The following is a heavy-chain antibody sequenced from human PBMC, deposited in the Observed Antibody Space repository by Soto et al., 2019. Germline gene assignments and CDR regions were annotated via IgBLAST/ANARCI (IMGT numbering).Heavy chain of an antibody. CDR1: GYTFTSYY. D-gene: IGHD4-17*01. CDR3: ARESYGDPSYYGMDV. J-gene: IGHJ6*02. CDR2: INPSGGST. Sequence: ASVKVSCKASGYTFTSYYMHWVRQAPGQGLEWMGIINPSGGSTSYAQKFQGRVTMTRDTSTSTVYMELSSLRSEDTAVHYCARESYGDPSYYGMDVWGQGTTVTVSS. V-gene: IGHV1-46*01.